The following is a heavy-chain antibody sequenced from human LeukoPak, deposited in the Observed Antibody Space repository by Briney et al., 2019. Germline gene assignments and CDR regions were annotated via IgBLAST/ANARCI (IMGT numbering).Heavy chain of an antibody. J-gene: IGHJ6*03. Sequence: GGSLRLSCAASGFTFSNYWMHWVRQAPGKGLVWVSRINSDGINTSYADSVKGRFTISRDNAKNTLNLQMNSLRAEDTAVYYCAKPGPYGSGAYYYYMDVWGKGTTVTISS. V-gene: IGHV3-74*01. CDR1: GFTFSNYW. CDR2: INSDGINT. CDR3: AKPGPYGSGAYYYYMDV. D-gene: IGHD3-10*01.